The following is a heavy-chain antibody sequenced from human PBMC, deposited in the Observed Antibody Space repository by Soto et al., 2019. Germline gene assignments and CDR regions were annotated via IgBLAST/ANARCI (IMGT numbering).Heavy chain of an antibody. D-gene: IGHD1-26*01. CDR1: GYTFTSYG. CDR2: ISAYNGNT. Sequence: GASVKVSCKASGYTFTSYGISWVRQAPGQGLEWMGWISAYNGNTNYAQKLQGRVTMTTDTSISTAYMELSSLRSEDTAVYYCARDNGGSSTQKRGAEFFYYYYYYGMDVWGQGTTVTVSS. V-gene: IGHV1-18*01. CDR3: ARDNGGSSTQKRGAEFFYYYYYYGMDV. J-gene: IGHJ6*02.